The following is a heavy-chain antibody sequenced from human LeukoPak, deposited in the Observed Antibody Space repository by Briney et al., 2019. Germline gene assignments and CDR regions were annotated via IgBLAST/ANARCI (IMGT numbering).Heavy chain of an antibody. CDR3: WRANGSYSGDAFDI. V-gene: IGHV1-2*02. CDR1: GYTFTAHY. J-gene: IGHJ3*02. D-gene: IGHD2-15*01. CDR2: THSDNGVT. Sequence: GAPVKVSCKAVGYTFTAHYIHWVRQAPGQGLEWWGWTHSDNGVTSYAQKFQGRGTMTRDTSASTAYLDLSRLRSDDTAVCYCWRANGSYSGDAFDIWGQGTMVTVSS.